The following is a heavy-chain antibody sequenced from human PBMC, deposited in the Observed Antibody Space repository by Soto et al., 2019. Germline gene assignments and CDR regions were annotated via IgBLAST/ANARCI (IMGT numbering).Heavy chain of an antibody. D-gene: IGHD6-6*01. J-gene: IGHJ6*02. CDR3: ARELWPPRQLGPYYYYGMDV. CDR1: GGTFSSYA. CDR2: IIPIFGTA. V-gene: IGHV1-69*01. Sequence: QVQLVQSGAEVKKPGSSVKVSCKASGGTFSSYAISWVRQAPGQGLEWMGGIIPIFGTANYAQKFQGRVTITADESTSTAYMELSSLRSEDTAVYYCARELWPPRQLGPYYYYGMDVWGQGTTVTVSS.